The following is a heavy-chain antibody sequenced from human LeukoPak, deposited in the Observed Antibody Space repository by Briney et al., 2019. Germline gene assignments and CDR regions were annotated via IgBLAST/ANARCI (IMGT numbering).Heavy chain of an antibody. CDR3: ARRGAVAGHFDY. D-gene: IGHD6-19*01. V-gene: IGHV4-4*02. CDR1: GGSISSSNW. CDR2: IYHSGST. J-gene: IGHJ4*02. Sequence: SETLSLTCAVSGGSISSSNWWSWVRQPPGKGPEWIGEIYHSGSTNYNPSLKSRVTISVDKSKNQFSLKLSSVTVADTAVYYCARRGAVAGHFDYWGQGTLVTVSS.